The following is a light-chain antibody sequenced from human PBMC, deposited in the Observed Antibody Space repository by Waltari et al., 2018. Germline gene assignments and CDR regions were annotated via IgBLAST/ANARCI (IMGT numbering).Light chain of an antibody. J-gene: IGKJ2*03. CDR3: QQYGISPPYS. CDR1: QSVSSSY. CDR2: GAS. V-gene: IGKV3-20*01. Sequence: EIVLTQSPGTLSLSPGERATLSCRASQSVSSSYLAWYQQKPGQAPRLLIYGASTRATGIPDRVGGSWSGTDFTLTISRLEPEDFAVYYCQQYGISPPYSFGQGTKLEIK.